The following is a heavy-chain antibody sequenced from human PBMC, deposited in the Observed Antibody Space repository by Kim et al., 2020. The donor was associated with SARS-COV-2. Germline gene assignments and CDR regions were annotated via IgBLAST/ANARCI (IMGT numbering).Heavy chain of an antibody. D-gene: IGHD6-13*01. J-gene: IGHJ6*01. CDR1: GFTFSSYA. CDR3: ARDRIRIAAQTDYYYGMDV. CDR2: ISYDGSNK. Sequence: GGSLRLSCAASGFTFSSYAMHWVRQAPGKGLEWVAVISYDGSNKYYADSVKGRFTISRDNSKNTLYLQMNSLRAEDTAVYYCARDRIRIAAQTDYYYGMDVWGEGATLTVPS. V-gene: IGHV3-30-3*01.